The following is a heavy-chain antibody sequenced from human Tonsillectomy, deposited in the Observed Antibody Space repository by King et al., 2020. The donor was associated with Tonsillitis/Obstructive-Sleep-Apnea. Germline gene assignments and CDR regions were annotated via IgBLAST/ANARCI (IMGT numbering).Heavy chain of an antibody. J-gene: IGHJ4*02. Sequence: VQSGRSLTLSCVASGFSFGFYGMHWVRQAPGGGLQWVAGIWYDGSVTQYADSVKGRLTISRDSAKNTVYLQMANVRGEDTAVYYCARDKSTTTSGFDYWGQGTPVTVSS. V-gene: IGHV3-33*01. CDR1: GFSFGFYG. D-gene: IGHD1-1*01. CDR3: ARDKSTTTSGFDY. CDR2: IWYDGSVT.